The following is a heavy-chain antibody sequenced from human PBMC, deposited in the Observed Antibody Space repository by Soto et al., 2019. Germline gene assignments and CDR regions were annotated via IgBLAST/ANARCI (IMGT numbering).Heavy chain of an antibody. CDR2: ISSSSSYI. CDR1: GFTLSSYS. J-gene: IGHJ6*02. Sequence: PGGSLRLSCAASGFTLSSYSMNWVRQAPGKGLEWVSSISSSSSYIYYADSVKGRFTISRDNAKNSLYLQMNSLRAEDTAVYYCAGTLGVLRFLEWLSPPGDYYYGMDVWGQGTTVTVSS. CDR3: AGTLGVLRFLEWLSPPGDYYYGMDV. D-gene: IGHD3-3*01. V-gene: IGHV3-21*01.